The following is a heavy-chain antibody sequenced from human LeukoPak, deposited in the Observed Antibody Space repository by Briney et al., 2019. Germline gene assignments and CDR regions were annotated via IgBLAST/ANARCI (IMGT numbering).Heavy chain of an antibody. D-gene: IGHD2-2*03. CDR1: GGTFSSYT. V-gene: IGHV1-69*04. CDR2: IIPILGIA. Sequence: SVKVSCKASGGTFSSYTISWVRQAPGQGLEWMGRIIPILGIANYAQKFQGRVTITADKSTSTAYMELSNLRSEDTAVYYCARDWSGYCSSTSCFHYYFDYWGQGTLVTVSS. CDR3: ARDWSGYCSSTSCFHYYFDY. J-gene: IGHJ4*02.